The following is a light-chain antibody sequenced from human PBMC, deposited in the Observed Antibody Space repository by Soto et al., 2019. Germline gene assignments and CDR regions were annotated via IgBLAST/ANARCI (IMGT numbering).Light chain of an antibody. V-gene: IGLV1-40*01. Sequence: QSVLTQSPSVSGAPGQRVTISCTGSSSNIGAGYDVHWYQQLPGTAPKLLIFANINRPSGVPDRFSGSKSGTSAPLAVTGLRAEDEADYYCQSYDSSLSGYVFGTGTKVTVL. CDR1: SSNIGAGYD. CDR2: ANI. J-gene: IGLJ1*01. CDR3: QSYDSSLSGYV.